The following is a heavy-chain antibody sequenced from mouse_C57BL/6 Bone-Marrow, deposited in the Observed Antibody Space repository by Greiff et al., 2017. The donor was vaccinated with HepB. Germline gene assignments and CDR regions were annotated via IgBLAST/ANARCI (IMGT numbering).Heavy chain of an antibody. Sequence: VQLQQSGPELVKPGASVKIPCKASGYTFTDYNMDWVKQSHGKSLEWIGDINPNNGGTIYNQKFKGKATLTVDKSSSTAYIELRSLTSEDTAVYYCARRGAYEWFAYWGQGTLVTVSA. CDR3: ARRGAYEWFAY. D-gene: IGHD1-1*01. V-gene: IGHV1-18*01. CDR1: GYTFTDYN. CDR2: INPNNGGT. J-gene: IGHJ3*01.